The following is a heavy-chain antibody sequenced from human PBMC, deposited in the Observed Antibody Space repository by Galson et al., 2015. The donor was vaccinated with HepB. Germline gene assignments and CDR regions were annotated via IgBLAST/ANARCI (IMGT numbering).Heavy chain of an antibody. CDR1: GFTFSTYW. CDR2: INQDGSEK. D-gene: IGHD1-26*01. J-gene: IGHJ4*02. CDR3: ARDGKWELGKGGLDY. Sequence: SLRLSCAASGFTFSTYWMSWVRQAPGKGLEWVAKINQDGSEKYYVGSVKGRFTISRDNAKNSLYLQMNGLRAEDTAVYYCARDGKWELGKGGLDYWGQGALVTVSS. V-gene: IGHV3-7*03.